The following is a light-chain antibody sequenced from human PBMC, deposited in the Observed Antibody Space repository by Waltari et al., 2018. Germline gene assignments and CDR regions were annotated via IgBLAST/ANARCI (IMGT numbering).Light chain of an antibody. CDR3: QQYDTNPPT. J-gene: IGKJ1*01. CDR2: GAS. Sequence: DNQMTQSPSSLSASVGDRVTITCRASQGMSNSLAWYQQMPGKAPKLLLYGASRLQSGVPSRFSGSGSGTDYTLTISSLQPEDFATYYCQQYDTNPPTFGQGTKVEI. CDR1: QGMSNS. V-gene: IGKV1-NL1*01.